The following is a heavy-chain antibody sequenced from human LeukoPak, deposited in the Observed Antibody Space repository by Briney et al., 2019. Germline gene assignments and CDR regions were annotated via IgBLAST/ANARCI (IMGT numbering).Heavy chain of an antibody. V-gene: IGHV3-11*01. CDR1: GFTFSDYY. CDR2: ISISSSSI. J-gene: IGHJ4*02. Sequence: GGSLRLSCAASGFTFSDYYMSWMRQAPGKGLEWVSYISISSSSIYYADSVKGRFTISRDNAKNSLYLQMNTLRAEDTAMYYCAKYLSTGYGFFDYWGQGTLVTVSS. D-gene: IGHD3-22*01. CDR3: AKYLSTGYGFFDY.